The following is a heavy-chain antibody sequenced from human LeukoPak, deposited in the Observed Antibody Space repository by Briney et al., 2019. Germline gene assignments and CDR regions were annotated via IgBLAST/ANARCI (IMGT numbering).Heavy chain of an antibody. J-gene: IGHJ1*01. Sequence: SETLSLTCAVYGGSFSGYYWSWIRQPPGKGLEWIGEINHSGSTNYNPSLKSRVTISVDTSKNQFSLKLSSVTAADTAVYYCARETSSSSSVVQHWGQGTLVTVSS. CDR1: GGSFSGYY. CDR2: INHSGST. V-gene: IGHV4-34*01. D-gene: IGHD6-6*01. CDR3: ARETSSSSSVVQH.